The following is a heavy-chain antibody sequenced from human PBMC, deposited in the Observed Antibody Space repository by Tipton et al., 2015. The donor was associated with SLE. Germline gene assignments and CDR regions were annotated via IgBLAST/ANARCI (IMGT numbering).Heavy chain of an antibody. Sequence: LRLSCTVSGGSITSHYWSWIRQPPGRGLEWIGYIYDSGSTNYNPSLKSRVTTSVDMSKNQFSLKLSSVTAADTAVYYCARHGDSLMPPDYWGQGTLVTVSS. D-gene: IGHD2-2*01. J-gene: IGHJ4*02. CDR2: IYDSGST. V-gene: IGHV4-59*08. CDR1: GGSITSHY. CDR3: ARHGDSLMPPDY.